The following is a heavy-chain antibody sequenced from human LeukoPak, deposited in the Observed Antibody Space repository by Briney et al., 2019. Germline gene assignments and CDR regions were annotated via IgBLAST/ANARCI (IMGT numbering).Heavy chain of an antibody. CDR1: GGSISSSSYY. Sequence: SETLSLTCTVSGGSISSSSYYWGWIRPPPGKGLEWIGSIYYSGSTYYTPSLKSRLTISVDTSKNQFSLKLSSVTAADTAGYYCAGHRGIVVVPAANGDNWFDPWGQGTLVTVSS. D-gene: IGHD2-2*01. J-gene: IGHJ5*02. CDR3: AGHRGIVVVPAANGDNWFDP. V-gene: IGHV4-39*01. CDR2: IYYSGST.